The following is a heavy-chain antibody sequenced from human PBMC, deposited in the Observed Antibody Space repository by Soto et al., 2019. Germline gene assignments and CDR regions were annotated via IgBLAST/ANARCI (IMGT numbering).Heavy chain of an antibody. V-gene: IGHV5-51*01. CDR1: GYTFDNYW. D-gene: IGHD1-26*01. J-gene: IGHJ6*02. CDR2: IYPGDSDR. Sequence: GESLKISCKGSGYTFDNYWIGWVRQMPGKGLEWMAIIYPGDSDRRYSPSFQGQVTISADQSISTAHLQWSSLKASDTANYYCVRYRSRDYYYGMDVWGRGTTVTVSS. CDR3: VRYRSRDYYYGMDV.